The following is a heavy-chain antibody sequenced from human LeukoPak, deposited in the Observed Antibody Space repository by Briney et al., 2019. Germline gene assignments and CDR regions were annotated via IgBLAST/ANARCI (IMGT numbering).Heavy chain of an antibody. CDR1: GYIFSSYW. V-gene: IGHV3-74*01. CDR3: TKDLTGKYDY. CDR2: IDTDGTIT. Sequence: PGGSLRLSCSASGYIFSSYWMHWVRHAPGEGLVWVSRIDTDGTITSYADSVKGRFTISRDNAKNTLYLQMNSLRTEDTDVYYCTKDLTGKYDYWGQGTLVTVSS. D-gene: IGHD1-20*01. J-gene: IGHJ4*02.